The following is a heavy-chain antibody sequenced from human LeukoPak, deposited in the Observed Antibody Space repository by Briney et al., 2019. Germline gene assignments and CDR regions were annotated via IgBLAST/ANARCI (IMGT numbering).Heavy chain of an antibody. Sequence: SQTLSLTCSVSGGSLSSGGYYWTWIRQPAGKGLEWIGRIHSGGTTNYNPSLMSRVTLSIDKSKKHISLRLTSVTAADTALYYCARDNGSGYTKGYEHYYYYLDVWGKGTTVTVSS. CDR2: IHSGGTT. J-gene: IGHJ6*03. V-gene: IGHV4-61*02. CDR3: ARDNGSGYTKGYEHYYYYLDV. CDR1: GGSLSSGGYY. D-gene: IGHD3-3*02.